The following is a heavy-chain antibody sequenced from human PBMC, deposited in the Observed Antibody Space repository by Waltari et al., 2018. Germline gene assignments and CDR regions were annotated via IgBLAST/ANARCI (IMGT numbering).Heavy chain of an antibody. Sequence: EVQLVESGGGLVQPGRSLRLSCAASGFTFDAYAMHWVRQAPGKGLEWVSGISWNSGSIGYADSVKGRFTISRDNAKNSLYLQMNSLRAEDTALYYCAKEPTVTPSDIWGQGTMVTVSS. CDR3: AKEPTVTPSDI. D-gene: IGHD4-17*01. J-gene: IGHJ3*02. CDR2: ISWNSGSI. V-gene: IGHV3-9*01. CDR1: GFTFDAYA.